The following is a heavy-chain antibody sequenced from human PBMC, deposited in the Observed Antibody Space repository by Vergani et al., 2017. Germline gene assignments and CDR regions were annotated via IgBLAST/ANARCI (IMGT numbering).Heavy chain of an antibody. CDR2: IIPIFGTA. CDR1: GGTFSSYA. D-gene: IGHD2-2*01. Sequence: QVQLVQSGAEVKKPGSSVKVSCKASGGTFSSYAISWVRQAPGQGLEWMGRIIPIFGTANYAQKFQGRVTITADKSTSTAYMELSSLRSEDTAVYYCARSPDSSSTSCYGGYYYYYYMDVWGKGTTVTVSS. J-gene: IGHJ6*03. V-gene: IGHV1-69*14. CDR3: ARSPDSSSTSCYGGYYYYYYMDV.